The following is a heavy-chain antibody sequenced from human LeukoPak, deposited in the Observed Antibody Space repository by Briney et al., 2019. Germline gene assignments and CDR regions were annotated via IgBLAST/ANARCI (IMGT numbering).Heavy chain of an antibody. Sequence: SETLCLTCTVTGVPISSYYRSWIRQPPGKGLECIGNIYYSGSTNYNLSLKSRVTISVDTSKNHFTLKLSTLTATNTAVYNCATGDTDDAFDTSGHGTMVTASP. CDR3: ATGDTDDAFDT. CDR1: GVPISSYY. V-gene: IGHV4-59*01. CDR2: IYYSGST. D-gene: IGHD5-18*01. J-gene: IGHJ3*02.